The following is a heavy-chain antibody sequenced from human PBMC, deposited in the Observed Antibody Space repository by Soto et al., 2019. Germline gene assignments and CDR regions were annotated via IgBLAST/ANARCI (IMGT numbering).Heavy chain of an antibody. CDR3: AKHLIGGRLQSPCDL. J-gene: IGHJ4*02. V-gene: IGHV3-23*01. CDR2: LSDSVGTT. CDR1: GFSFGNYT. D-gene: IGHD3-22*01. Sequence: GGSLRLSCAVSGFSFGNYTVNWVRQAPGMGLEWVSGLSDSVGTTHYAYSVKGRFTISRDKSKNTLYLQMNKLRAEETAVYYCAKHLIGGRLQSPCDLWGQGTQVTVSS.